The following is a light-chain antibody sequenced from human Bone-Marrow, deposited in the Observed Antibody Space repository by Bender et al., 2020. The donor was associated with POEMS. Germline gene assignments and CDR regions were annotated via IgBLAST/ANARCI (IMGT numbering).Light chain of an antibody. CDR1: SSDVGGYNF. V-gene: IGLV2-8*01. J-gene: IGLJ3*02. CDR2: DVS. Sequence: QSALTQPPSASVSPGQSVTISCTGTSSDVGGYNFVSWYQQHPGKAPKLLIYDVSKRPSGVPDRFSASKSGNTASLTVSGLQAEDEADYYCAVWDDSLNGWVFGGGTKLTVL. CDR3: AVWDDSLNGWV.